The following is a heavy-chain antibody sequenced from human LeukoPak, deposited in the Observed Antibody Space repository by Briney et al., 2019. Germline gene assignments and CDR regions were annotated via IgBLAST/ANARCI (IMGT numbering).Heavy chain of an antibody. CDR1: GGTFSSYA. D-gene: IGHD6-19*01. V-gene: IGHV1-69*06. J-gene: IGHJ4*02. Sequence: SVKVSCKASGGTFSSYAISWVRQAPGQGLEWMGGIIPIFGTANYAQKFQGRVTITADKSTSTAYMELSSLRSEDTAVYYCAKDRQWLVMLDYWGQGTLVTVSS. CDR3: AKDRQWLVMLDY. CDR2: IIPIFGTA.